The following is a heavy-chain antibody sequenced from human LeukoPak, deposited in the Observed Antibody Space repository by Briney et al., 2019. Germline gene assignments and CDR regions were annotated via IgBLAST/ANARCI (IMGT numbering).Heavy chain of an antibody. CDR3: ARGGNSDVDY. D-gene: IGHD4-23*01. CDR1: GFTFSSYS. J-gene: IGHJ4*02. V-gene: IGHV3-21*01. CDR2: ISGSTSYI. Sequence: PGGSLRLSCAVSGFTFSSYSMNWVRQAPGKGLEWVSFISGSTSYIFYADSVKGRFTISRDNAKNSLYLQINSLRAEDTAVYYCARGGNSDVDYWGQGTLVTVSS.